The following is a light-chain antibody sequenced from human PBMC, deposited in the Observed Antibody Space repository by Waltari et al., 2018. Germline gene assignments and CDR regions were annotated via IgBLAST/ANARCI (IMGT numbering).Light chain of an antibody. CDR2: AAF. CDR3: QQSYSTPLT. V-gene: IGKV1-39*01. Sequence: DIQMTQSPSSLSASVGDRVTITCRASQSISTYLNWYQQKPGKAPNFLIYAAFSLQSGVPSRFSGSGSGTDFTLTISSLQPEDFATYYCQQSYSTPLTFGGGTKVEIK. J-gene: IGKJ4*01. CDR1: QSISTY.